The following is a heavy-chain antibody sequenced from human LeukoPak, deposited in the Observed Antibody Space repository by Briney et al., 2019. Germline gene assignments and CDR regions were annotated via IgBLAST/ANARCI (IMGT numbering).Heavy chain of an antibody. Sequence: GGSLRLSCAASGFSFSDYWMVWVRQAPGKGLVWVSNIKTDGSVTNYADSVKGRSTISRDNAKNTLYLQMNCLRAEDTAVYYCGRDNNYKVDVWGKGTTVTVSS. CDR2: IKTDGSVT. CDR1: GFSFSDYW. J-gene: IGHJ6*04. V-gene: IGHV3-74*01. CDR3: GRDNNYKVDV. D-gene: IGHD4-11*01.